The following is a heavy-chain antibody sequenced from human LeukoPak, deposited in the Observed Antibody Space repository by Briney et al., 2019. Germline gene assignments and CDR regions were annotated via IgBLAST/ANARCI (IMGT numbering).Heavy chain of an antibody. V-gene: IGHV3-48*04. Sequence: AGSLTLSCAASAFTFRSDSREGLRQARGKGLEWVSYISSSSSPIYYADSVKGRFTISRDNAKNSLYLQMNSLRAEDTAVYYCARSGYCTSTSCLNGRGAFDIWGQGTMVTVSS. CDR3: ARSGYCTSTSCLNGRGAFDI. J-gene: IGHJ3*02. CDR1: AFTFRSDS. CDR2: ISSSSSPI. D-gene: IGHD2-2*01.